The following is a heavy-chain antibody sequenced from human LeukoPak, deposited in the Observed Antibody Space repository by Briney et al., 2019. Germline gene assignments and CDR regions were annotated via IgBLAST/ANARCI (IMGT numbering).Heavy chain of an antibody. D-gene: IGHD6-19*01. CDR2: IIPIFGTA. CDR3: ARGLQWLDQAKFDY. J-gene: IGHJ4*02. Sequence: SVKVSCKASGGTFSSYAISWVRQAPGHGLEWMGGIIPIFGTANNAQKFQGRVTITADKSKSTAYMELSSLRSEDTAVYYCARGLQWLDQAKFDYWGQGTLVTVSS. V-gene: IGHV1-69*06. CDR1: GGTFSSYA.